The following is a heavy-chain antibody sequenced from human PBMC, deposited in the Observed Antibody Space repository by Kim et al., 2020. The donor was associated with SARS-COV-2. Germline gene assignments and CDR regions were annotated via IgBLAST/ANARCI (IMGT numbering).Heavy chain of an antibody. Sequence: GGSLRLSCAASGFTFEDYGMSWVRQAPGKGLECVSGINWNAGSTGYADSVKGRFTISKDNAKKSLYLQMNSLRAEDTALYYCTIIGGSGGRSGYWGQGTLVTVS. V-gene: IGHV3-20*04. J-gene: IGHJ4*02. D-gene: IGHD3-10*01. CDR2: INWNAGST. CDR1: GFTFEDYG. CDR3: TIIGGSGGRSGY.